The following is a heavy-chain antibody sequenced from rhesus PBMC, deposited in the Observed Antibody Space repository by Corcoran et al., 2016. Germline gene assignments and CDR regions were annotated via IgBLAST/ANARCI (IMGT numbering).Heavy chain of an antibody. J-gene: IGHJ4*01. CDR3: APPPFGY. CDR2: IYWDDEQ. Sequence: QVTLKESGPALVKPTQTLTLTCTFSGFSLSTSGMGVGWIRQPPGKALEWLASIYWDDEQYYSPSLKRRLTISKDTSKNQVVLTLTNMDPVDTATYFCAPPPFGYWGQGVLVTVSS. CDR1: GFSLSTSGMG. V-gene: IGHV2S1*01.